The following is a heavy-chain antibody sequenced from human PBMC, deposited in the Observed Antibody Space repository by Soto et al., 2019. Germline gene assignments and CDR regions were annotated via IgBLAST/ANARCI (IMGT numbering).Heavy chain of an antibody. Sequence: PGGSLRLSCAASGFTFSSYGMHWVRQAPGKGLEWVAVIWYDGSNKYYADSVKGRFTISRDNSKNTLYLQMNSLRAEDTAVYYCAASITIFGVVITPFDHWGQGTLVTVPS. CDR3: AASITIFGVVITPFDH. V-gene: IGHV3-33*01. D-gene: IGHD3-3*01. CDR1: GFTFSSYG. J-gene: IGHJ4*02. CDR2: IWYDGSNK.